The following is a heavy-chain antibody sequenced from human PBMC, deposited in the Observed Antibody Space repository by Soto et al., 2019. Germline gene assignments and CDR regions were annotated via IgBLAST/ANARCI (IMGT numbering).Heavy chain of an antibody. V-gene: IGHV3-23*01. CDR1: GFMFNNSG. CDR3: ARAKAVVIAALDI. CDR2: VSDNGGSRGGT. J-gene: IGHJ3*02. Sequence: PWGSLRLSCKASGFMFNNSGMTGVRQAPGPVLQWVASVSDNGGSRGGTYYADSVKGRFTISIDNSKNTLYLQLDSLTGADTAVYYCARAKAVVIAALDIWGQGTMVTVSS. D-gene: IGHD2-21*01.